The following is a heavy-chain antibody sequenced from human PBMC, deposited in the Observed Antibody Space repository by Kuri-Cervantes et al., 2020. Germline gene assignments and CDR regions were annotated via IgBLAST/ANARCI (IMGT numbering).Heavy chain of an antibody. V-gene: IGHV3-30*18. CDR1: GFTFSNYD. D-gene: IGHD3-10*01. CDR3: AKSDYYGSGRSFDY. CDR2: ISYDGSNK. J-gene: IGHJ4*02. Sequence: LSLTCAASGFTFSNYDIHWVRQAPGKGLEWVAVISYDGSNKYYADSVKGRFTISRDNSKTTLYLQMNSLRAEDTAVYYCAKSDYYGSGRSFDYWGQGTLVTVSS.